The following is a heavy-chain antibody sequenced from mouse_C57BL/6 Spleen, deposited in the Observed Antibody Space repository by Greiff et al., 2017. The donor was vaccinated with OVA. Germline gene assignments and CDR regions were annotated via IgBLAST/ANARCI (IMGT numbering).Heavy chain of an antibody. CDR2: ISDGGSYT. CDR3: ARGSNYVDY. J-gene: IGHJ2*01. CDR1: GFTFSSYA. Sequence: EVQRVESGGGLVKPGGSLKLSCAASGFTFSSYAMSWVRQTPEKRLEWVATISDGGSYTYYPDNVKGRFTISRDNAKNNLYLQMSHLKSEDTAMYYCARGSNYVDYWGQGTTLTVSS. V-gene: IGHV5-4*01.